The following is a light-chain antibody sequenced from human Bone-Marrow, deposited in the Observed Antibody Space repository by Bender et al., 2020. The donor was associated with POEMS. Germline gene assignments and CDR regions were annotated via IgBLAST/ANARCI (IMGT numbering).Light chain of an antibody. Sequence: QSALTQPASVSGSPGQSITISCTGTSSDVGTYNVVSWYQQHPGKAPKLMIYEASKRPSGVSNRFSGSKSGNTASLTISGLQAEDEADYYCAVWDGRLSAMVFGGGTKVTVL. J-gene: IGLJ3*02. CDR3: AVWDGRLSAMV. V-gene: IGLV2-23*01. CDR1: SSDVGTYNV. CDR2: EAS.